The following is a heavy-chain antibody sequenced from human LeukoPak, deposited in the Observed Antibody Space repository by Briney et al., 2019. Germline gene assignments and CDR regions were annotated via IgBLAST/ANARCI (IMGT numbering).Heavy chain of an antibody. J-gene: IGHJ5*02. CDR1: GGSISSSSYY. CDR3: ARQQAVAGTGYWFDP. V-gene: IGHV4-39*01. Sequence: SETLSLTCTVSGGSISSSSYYWDCIRQPPGKGLEWIGSIYYSGSTYYNPSLKSRVPISVDTSKNQFSLKLSSVTAADTAVYYCARQQAVAGTGYWFDPWGQGTLATVSS. CDR2: IYYSGST. D-gene: IGHD6-19*01.